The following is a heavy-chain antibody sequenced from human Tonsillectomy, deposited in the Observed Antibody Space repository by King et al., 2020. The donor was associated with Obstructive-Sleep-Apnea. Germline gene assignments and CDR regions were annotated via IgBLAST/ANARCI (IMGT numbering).Heavy chain of an antibody. CDR3: ARGYYDLWGGIRPDAFDV. J-gene: IGHJ3*01. Sequence: VQLVESGGGLVKPGGSLRLSCAASGFTFSDYYMSGIRQAPGKGREWVSCISSSGSYTNFADSFKGRFTISRDNAKNSLYLQMNSLRAEDTAVYYCARGYYDLWGGIRPDAFDVWGQGTMVTVSS. CDR1: GFTFSDYY. D-gene: IGHD3-3*01. CDR2: ISSSGSYT. V-gene: IGHV3-11*06.